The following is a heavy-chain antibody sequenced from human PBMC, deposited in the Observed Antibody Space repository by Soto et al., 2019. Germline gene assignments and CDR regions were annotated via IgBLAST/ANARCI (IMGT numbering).Heavy chain of an antibody. V-gene: IGHV3-48*03. CDR2: ISGGGGT. D-gene: IGHD2-21*02. J-gene: IGHJ4*02. CDR1: GFPFSIFE. Sequence: EVQVVESGGGSVQPGGSLRLSCAASGFPFSIFEMNWVRQAPGKGLEWLSYISGGGGTYYADSVKGRFTISRDNAKNSLYLQMTSLRVEDTAGYFCVGGGLPYFDYWGQGALVTVSS. CDR3: VGGGLPYFDY.